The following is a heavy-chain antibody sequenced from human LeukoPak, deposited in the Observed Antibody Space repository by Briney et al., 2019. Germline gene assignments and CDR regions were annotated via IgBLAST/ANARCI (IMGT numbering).Heavy chain of an antibody. Sequence: SETLSLICAVYGGSFSAYYWSWIRQPPGKGLEWIGEINHSGSTNYNPSLKSRVTISVDTSKNQFSLKLTSVTAADTAVYYCARGGDTAMVTDFGYWGQGTLVTVSS. CDR1: GGSFSAYY. V-gene: IGHV4-34*01. D-gene: IGHD5-18*01. CDR2: INHSGST. J-gene: IGHJ4*02. CDR3: ARGGDTAMVTDFGY.